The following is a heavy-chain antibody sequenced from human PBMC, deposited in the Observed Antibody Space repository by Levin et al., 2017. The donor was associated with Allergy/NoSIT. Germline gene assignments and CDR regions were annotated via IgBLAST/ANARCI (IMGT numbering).Heavy chain of an antibody. CDR1: GGSISTDNW. J-gene: IGHJ4*02. D-gene: IGHD3-9*01. CDR3: ATVEGLFCSGVSCSYSFHY. Sequence: SETLSLTCAVSGGSISTDNWWSWIRQPPGKGLEWIGEIYRSGDTNHNPSLRSRVTMSVDKAKNHFSLKLRSVTAADTAVYYCATVEGLFCSGVSCSYSFHYWGQGALVTVSS. V-gene: IGHV4-4*02. CDR2: IYRSGDT.